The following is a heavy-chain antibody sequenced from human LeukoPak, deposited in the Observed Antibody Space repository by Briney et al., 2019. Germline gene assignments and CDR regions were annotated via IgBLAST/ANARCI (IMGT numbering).Heavy chain of an antibody. CDR1: GGTFSSYA. D-gene: IGHD3-22*01. Sequence: SVKVSCKASGGTFSSYAISWVRQAPGQGLEWRGGIIPIFGTANYAQKFQGRVTITADKSTSTAYMELSSLRSEDTAVYYCARGRNYYDSSDYYEGDAFDIWGQGTMVTVSS. J-gene: IGHJ3*02. V-gene: IGHV1-69*06. CDR3: ARGRNYYDSSDYYEGDAFDI. CDR2: IIPIFGTA.